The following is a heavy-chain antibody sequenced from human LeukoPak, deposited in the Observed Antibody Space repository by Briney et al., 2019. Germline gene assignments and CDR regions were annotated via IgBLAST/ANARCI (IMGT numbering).Heavy chain of an antibody. CDR1: GFTFSSYG. D-gene: IGHD6-13*01. CDR2: IWYDGSNK. J-gene: IGHJ5*02. V-gene: IGHV3-33*01. CDR3: ARGGIAAAYDWFDP. Sequence: PGGSLRLSCAASGFTFSSYGMHWVRQAPGKGLEWVAVIWYDGSNKYYADSVKGRFTISRDNSKNTLYLQMNSLRAEDTAVYYCARGGIAAAYDWFDPWGQGTLVTVSS.